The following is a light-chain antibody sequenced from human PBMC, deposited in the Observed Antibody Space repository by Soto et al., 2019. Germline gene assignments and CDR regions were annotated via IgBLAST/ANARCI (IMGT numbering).Light chain of an antibody. CDR3: QQYNSYSGT. J-gene: IGKJ1*01. V-gene: IGKV1-5*01. CDR1: QSISSW. Sequence: DIQMTQSPSTLSASVGDRVTITCRASQSISSWLARYQQKPGKAPNLLIYDASSLESGVPSRFSGSGSGTEFTLTISSLQPDDFATYYCQQYNSYSGTFGQGTKVDIK. CDR2: DAS.